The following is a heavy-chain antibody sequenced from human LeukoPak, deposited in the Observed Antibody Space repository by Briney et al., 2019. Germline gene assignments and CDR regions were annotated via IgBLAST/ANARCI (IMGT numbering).Heavy chain of an antibody. CDR1: GFTFSSSG. V-gene: IGHV3-33*01. Sequence: GGSLRLSCAASGFTFSSSGMHWVRQAPGKGLEWAAIIWYDGSNKFYADSVKGRFSISRDDSKDTVYLQMNSLRAEDTAVYYCARDRGTTSSSGWYFDPWGRGTLVTVSS. CDR3: ARDRGTTSSSGWYFDP. CDR2: IWYDGSNK. J-gene: IGHJ2*01. D-gene: IGHD2-2*01.